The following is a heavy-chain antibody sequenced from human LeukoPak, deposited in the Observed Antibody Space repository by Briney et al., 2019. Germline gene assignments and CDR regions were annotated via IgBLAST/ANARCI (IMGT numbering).Heavy chain of an antibody. V-gene: IGHV4-61*01. CDR3: ARSSIGGYYYGMDV. Sequence: ASETLSLTCTVSGGSISSSSYYWSWIRQPPGKGLEWIGYNYYSGSTNYNPSLKSRVTISVDTSKNQFSLKLSSVTAADTAVYYCARSSIGGYYYGMDVWGQGTTVTVSS. CDR1: GGSISSSSYY. J-gene: IGHJ6*02. D-gene: IGHD3-3*01. CDR2: NYYSGST.